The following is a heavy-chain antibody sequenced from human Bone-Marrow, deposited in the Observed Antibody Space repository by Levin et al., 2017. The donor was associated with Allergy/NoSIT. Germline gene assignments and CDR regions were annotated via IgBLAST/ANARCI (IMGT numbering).Heavy chain of an antibody. D-gene: IGHD2-21*02. CDR2: IYYSGST. V-gene: IGHV4-59*01. CDR1: GGSIRRFY. J-gene: IGHJ6*03. CDR3: ARGGDSPARFYMDV. Sequence: SQTLSLTCSVSGGSIRRFYWSWVRQPPGKGLEWIGYIYYSGSTIYNPSLKSRVTISLDTPKSQFSLKLTSVTAADTALYFCARGGDSPARFYMDVWGKGTTVTVSS.